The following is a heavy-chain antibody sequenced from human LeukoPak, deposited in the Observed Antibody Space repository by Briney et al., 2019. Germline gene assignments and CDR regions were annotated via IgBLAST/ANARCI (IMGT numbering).Heavy chain of an antibody. V-gene: IGHV3-48*04. CDR2: ISSSSTI. CDR1: GFTFSSFS. D-gene: IGHD3-22*01. J-gene: IGHJ4*02. CDR3: ARDYPGYYYDSSGYYSRLRGIDY. Sequence: QSGGSLRLSCAASGFTFSSFSMNWVRQAPGKGLEWVSYISSSSTIEYADSVKGRFTISRDNAKNSLYLQMNSLRAEDTAVYYCARDYPGYYYDSSGYYSRLRGIDYWGQGTLVTVSS.